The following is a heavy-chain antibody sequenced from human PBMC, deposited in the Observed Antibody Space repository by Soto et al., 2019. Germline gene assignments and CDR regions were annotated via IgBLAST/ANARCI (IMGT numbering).Heavy chain of an antibody. CDR3: ARDRYGSGSLFHS. Sequence: SLRLSCASSGFSFSSYSMNWVRQAPGKGLEWLSYISGTGSIYYADSVKGRFTISRDNAKQSLYLQMNRLRDEDTAVCYCARDRYGSGSLFHSWGQGTLVTVSS. CDR2: ISGTGSI. V-gene: IGHV3-48*02. D-gene: IGHD3-10*01. J-gene: IGHJ4*02. CDR1: GFSFSSYS.